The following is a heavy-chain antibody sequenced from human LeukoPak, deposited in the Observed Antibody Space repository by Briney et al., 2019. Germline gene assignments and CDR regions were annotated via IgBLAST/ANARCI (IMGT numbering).Heavy chain of an antibody. V-gene: IGHV1-46*01. CDR2: INPSGGST. CDR3: ARDAKRTYYDILTGPPPDDMDV. D-gene: IGHD3-9*01. J-gene: IGHJ6*02. CDR1: GYTFTSYY. Sequence: ASVKVSCKASGYTFTSYYMHWVRQAPGQGLEWMGIINPSGGSTSYAQKFQGRVTMTRDTSTSTVYMELSSLRSEDTAVYYCARDAKRTYYDILTGPPPDDMDVWGQGTTVTVSS.